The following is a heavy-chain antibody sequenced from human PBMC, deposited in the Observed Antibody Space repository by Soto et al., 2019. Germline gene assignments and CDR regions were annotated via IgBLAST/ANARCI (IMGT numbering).Heavy chain of an antibody. CDR1: GFTFDDYA. CDR2: ISWNSGSI. V-gene: IGHV3-9*01. J-gene: IGHJ6*02. D-gene: IGHD6-13*01. CDR3: AKDILLYSSRTYGMDV. Sequence: EVQLVESGGGLVQPGRSLRLSCAASGFTFDDYAMHWVRQAPGKGLEWVSRISWNSGSIGYADSVKGRFTISRDNAKNSLYLQMNSLRAEDTALYYCAKDILLYSSRTYGMDVWGQGTTVTVSS.